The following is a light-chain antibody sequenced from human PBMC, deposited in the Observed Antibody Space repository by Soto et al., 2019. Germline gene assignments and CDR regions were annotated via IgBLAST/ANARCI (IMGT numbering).Light chain of an antibody. CDR2: WAS. J-gene: IGKJ4*01. Sequence: DIVMTQSPDSLAVSLGERATINCKSSQSVLYSSNNKNYLAWYQQKPGQPPKLLIYWASIRESGVPDRFSGSGSGTDFTLTINSLQAKDVAVYYCQQYYSTPLTFGGGTKVEIK. V-gene: IGKV4-1*01. CDR1: QSVLYSSNNKNY. CDR3: QQYYSTPLT.